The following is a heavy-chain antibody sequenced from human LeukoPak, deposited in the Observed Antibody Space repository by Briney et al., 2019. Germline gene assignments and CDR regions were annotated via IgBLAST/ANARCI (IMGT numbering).Heavy chain of an antibody. V-gene: IGHV4-59*02. CDR2: IHYSGFT. D-gene: IGHD6-19*01. CDR1: GATVSNDF. J-gene: IGHJ6*02. CDR3: VYTRGWTNFYYYGMDV. Sequence: SETLSLTCTVSGATVSNDFWSWIRQPAGKGLEWIGYIHYSGFTSYSPSLKSRVSISVNTSQNQFSLNLRSVTAADTAVYYCVYTRGWTNFYYYGMDVWGQGTTVTVSS.